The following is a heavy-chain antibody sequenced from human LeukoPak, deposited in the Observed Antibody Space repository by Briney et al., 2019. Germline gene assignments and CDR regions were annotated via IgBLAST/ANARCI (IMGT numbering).Heavy chain of an antibody. CDR1: GFTFSDHA. D-gene: IGHD2-15*01. CDR3: ARKSLVVGTNAFDI. CDR2: IASNNDYR. J-gene: IGHJ3*02. V-gene: IGHV3-21*06. Sequence: GSLRLSCRGSGFTFSDHAMAWVRQAPGKGLEWVSSIASNNDYRYSADALRGRFTISRDNAKNSLFLQMNSLRPDDTAVYYCARKSLVVGTNAFDIWGQGTMVTVSS.